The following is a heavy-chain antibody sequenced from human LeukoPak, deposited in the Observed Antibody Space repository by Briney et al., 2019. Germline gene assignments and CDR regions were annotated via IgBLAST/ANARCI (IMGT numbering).Heavy chain of an antibody. CDR2: INSDGSST. Sequence: GGSLRLSCAASGFTFSTYWMHWVRQAPGKGLMWVSRINSDGSSTSYADSVKGRFTISRDSAKNTLHLQMNNLRAEDTAVYYCARGRYYFEYWGQGTLVTVSS. D-gene: IGHD3-3*01. CDR3: ARGRYYFEY. J-gene: IGHJ4*02. CDR1: GFTFSTYW. V-gene: IGHV3-74*01.